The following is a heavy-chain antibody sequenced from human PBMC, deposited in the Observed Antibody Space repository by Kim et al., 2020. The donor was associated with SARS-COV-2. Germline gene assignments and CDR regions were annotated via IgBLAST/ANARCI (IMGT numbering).Heavy chain of an antibody. V-gene: IGHV3-23*01. J-gene: IGHJ4*02. Sequence: TYYADSVKGRFTISRDNSKNTLYLQMNSLRAEDTAVYYCAKRGGYVEYYWGQGTLVTVSS. CDR2: T. D-gene: IGHD5-12*01. CDR3: AKRGGYVEYY.